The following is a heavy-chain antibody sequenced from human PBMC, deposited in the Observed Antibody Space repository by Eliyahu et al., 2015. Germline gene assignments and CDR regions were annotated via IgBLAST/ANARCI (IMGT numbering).Heavy chain of an antibody. CDR2: INGDGSSS. CDR3: VRGNTGWGFFDY. J-gene: IGHJ4*02. CDR1: GFXXSDYW. D-gene: IGHD6-19*01. Sequence: EVQLVESGGGLVQPGGSLXLSCAASGFXXSDYWMHWVRQAXGKGLVWVSRINGDGSSSYYADSVKDRFTISRDNAKNTLYVQMNSLRGEDTAVYYCVRGNTGWGFFDYWGQGTLVTVSS. V-gene: IGHV3-74*01.